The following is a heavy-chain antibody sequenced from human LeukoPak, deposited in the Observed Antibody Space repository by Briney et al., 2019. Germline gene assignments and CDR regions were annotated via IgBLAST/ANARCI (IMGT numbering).Heavy chain of an antibody. CDR3: ARGQATTSWATYYMDV. CDR2: ISSSSSYI. V-gene: IGHV3-21*01. J-gene: IGHJ6*03. Sequence: GGSLRLSCAASGFTFSSYGMTWVRQAPGKGLEWVSSISSSSSYIYYADSVKGRFTISRDNAKNSLYLQMNSLRAEDTAVYYCARGQATTSWATYYMDVWGKGTTVTVSS. D-gene: IGHD4-11*01. CDR1: GFTFSSYG.